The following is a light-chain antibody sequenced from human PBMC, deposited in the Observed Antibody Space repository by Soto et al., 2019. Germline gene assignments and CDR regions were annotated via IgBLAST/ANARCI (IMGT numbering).Light chain of an antibody. V-gene: IGLV2-14*01. CDR3: SSYTSYTSYV. CDR1: RSDVGGYKY. Sequence: QSVLTQPASVSGSPGQSIAISCTGTRSDVGGYKYVSWYQQYPGKAPKLMIYDVSNRPSGVPDRFSGSKSGNTASLTISGLQSEDEADYYCSSYTSYTSYVFGTGTKVTVL. J-gene: IGLJ1*01. CDR2: DVS.